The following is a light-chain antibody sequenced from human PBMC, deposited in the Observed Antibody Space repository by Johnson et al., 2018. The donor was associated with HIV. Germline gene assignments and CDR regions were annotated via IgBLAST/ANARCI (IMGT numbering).Light chain of an antibody. CDR1: SSNIGNNY. CDR2: DNN. V-gene: IGLV1-51*01. J-gene: IGLJ1*01. Sequence: QSVLTQPPSVSAAPGQKVTISCSGSSSNIGNNYVSWYQQLPGAAPKLLIYDNNKRPSGIPDRFSSSKSGTSATLGITGLQTGDAADYYCGTWDSSLSAFYVFGTGTKVPFL. CDR3: GTWDSSLSAFYV.